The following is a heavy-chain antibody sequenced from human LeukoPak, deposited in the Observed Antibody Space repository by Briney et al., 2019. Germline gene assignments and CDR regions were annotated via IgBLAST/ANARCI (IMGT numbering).Heavy chain of an antibody. V-gene: IGHV1-69*05. Sequence: ASVKVSCKASGGTFSSYAISWVRQAPGQGLEWMGGIIPIFGTANYAQKFQGRVTITTDESTSTAYMELSSLRSEDTAVYYCARNVRGIYGSYYYYYMEVWGKGTTVTVSS. D-gene: IGHD4-17*01. J-gene: IGHJ6*03. CDR1: GGTFSSYA. CDR3: ARNVRGIYGSYYYYYMEV. CDR2: IIPIFGTA.